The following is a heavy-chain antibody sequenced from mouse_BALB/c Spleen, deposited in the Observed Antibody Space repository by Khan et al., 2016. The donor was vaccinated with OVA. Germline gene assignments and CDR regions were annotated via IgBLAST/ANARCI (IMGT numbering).Heavy chain of an antibody. J-gene: IGHJ1*01. CDR3: AHPSYDHRDIEV. Sequence: VQLKQSGAELVKPGASVKLSCTASGFNIKDTYLHWVKQRPEQGLEWIGRIAPANGNTKYDPKFQGRATITADTSSNTSYLQLNSLTSEDTAVYYCAHPSYDHRDIEVWGAGTTVTVSS. CDR1: GFNIKDTY. D-gene: IGHD3-3*01. CDR2: IAPANGNT. V-gene: IGHV14-3*02.